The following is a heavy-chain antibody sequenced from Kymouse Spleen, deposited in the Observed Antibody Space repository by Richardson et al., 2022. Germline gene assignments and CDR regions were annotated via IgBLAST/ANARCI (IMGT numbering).Heavy chain of an antibody. Sequence: QVQLQQWGAGLLKPSETLSLTCAVYGGSFSGYYWSWIRQPPGKGLEWIGEINHSGSTNYNPSLKSRVTISVDTSKNQFSLKLSSVTAADTAVYYCARGLGSYDGYGMDVWGQGTTVTVSS. CDR3: ARGLGSYDGYGMDV. J-gene: IGHJ6*02. CDR2: INHSGST. V-gene: IGHV4-34*01. CDR1: GGSFSGYY. D-gene: IGHD3-10*01,IGHD3-16*02.